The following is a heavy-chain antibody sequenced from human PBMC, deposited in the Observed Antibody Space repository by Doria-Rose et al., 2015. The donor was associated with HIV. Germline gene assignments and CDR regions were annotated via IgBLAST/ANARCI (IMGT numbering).Heavy chain of an antibody. V-gene: IGHV4-30-4*01. CDR3: ARDRVTIFGVGDAFDI. CDR1: GGSISSDDYH. Sequence: LVKPSETLSLTCSVSGGSISSDDYHWSWIRQPPGKGLEWIGNIHYSGTTSYNPSLKSRIIISQDTSKNHLSLKLTSVTAADTAVYYCARDRVTIFGVGDAFDIWGQGTMVTVSS. D-gene: IGHD3-3*01. J-gene: IGHJ3*02. CDR2: IHYSGTT.